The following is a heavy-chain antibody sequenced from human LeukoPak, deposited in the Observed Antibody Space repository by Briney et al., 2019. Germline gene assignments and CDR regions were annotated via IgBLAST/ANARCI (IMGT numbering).Heavy chain of an antibody. J-gene: IGHJ4*02. CDR3: AKDKEWELLSYFDY. Sequence: GGSLRLSCAASGFTFDDYAMHWVRQAPGKGLEWVSGISWNSGSIGYADSVKGRFTISRDNAKNSLYLQMNSLRAEDTALYYCAKDKEWELLSYFDYWGQGTLVTVSS. CDR2: ISWNSGSI. CDR1: GFTFDDYA. V-gene: IGHV3-9*01. D-gene: IGHD1-26*01.